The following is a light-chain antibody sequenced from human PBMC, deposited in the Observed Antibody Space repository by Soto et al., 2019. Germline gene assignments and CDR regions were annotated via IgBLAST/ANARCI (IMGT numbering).Light chain of an antibody. CDR1: QSVSSSY. Sequence: EIVLTQSPGTLSLSPGERATLSCRASQSVSSSYLAWYQQKPGQAPRLLIYGASSRATGIPDRFSGSGYGTDFTLTISRLEPEDFAVYYCQQYSSSPLTFGGGTKVEIK. V-gene: IGKV3-20*01. J-gene: IGKJ4*01. CDR2: GAS. CDR3: QQYSSSPLT.